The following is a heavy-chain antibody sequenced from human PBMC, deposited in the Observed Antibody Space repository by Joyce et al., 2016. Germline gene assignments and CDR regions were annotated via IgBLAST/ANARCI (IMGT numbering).Heavy chain of an antibody. D-gene: IGHD3-10*01. CDR1: GGSLSGYY. Sequence: QVQLPAWGAVLLTPSETLSLTCAVYGGSLSGYYWSWLRQAPGMGLEWIGEVNDRGRTNYNTAHKRRATTSMDTSKNQFSGRLTTVTAADTAVYFCARARRGIILARGEMGEYLQHWGRGTVVNVSS. J-gene: IGHJ1*01. V-gene: IGHV4-34*01. CDR3: ARARRGIILARGEMGEYLQH. CDR2: VNDRGRT.